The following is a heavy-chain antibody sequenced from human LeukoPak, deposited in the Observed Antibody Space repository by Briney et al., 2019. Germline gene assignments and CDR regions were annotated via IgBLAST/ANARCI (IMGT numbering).Heavy chain of an antibody. CDR2: ISGYNGDT. J-gene: IGHJ4*02. CDR1: GYTFTTYG. D-gene: IGHD4-17*01. Sequence: ASVKVSCKASGYTFTTYGISWVRQAPGQGLEWMGWISGYNGDTNYAQKLQGRVTMTTDTSTSTAYMELRSLKSDDTAVHYCARAGATVTSHFDSWGQGTLVTVSS. V-gene: IGHV1-18*01. CDR3: ARAGATVTSHFDS.